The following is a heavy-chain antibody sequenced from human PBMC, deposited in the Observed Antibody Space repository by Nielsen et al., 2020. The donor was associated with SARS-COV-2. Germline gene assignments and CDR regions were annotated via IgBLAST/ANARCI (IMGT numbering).Heavy chain of an antibody. Sequence: SLKISCAASGFTFRPYGMHWVRQAPGKGLEWVAAISYDGSNKYYVDSVKGRFTISRDNSKNTLYLQMSSLREEDTAVYYCAKDWTAIVVVPSGGVDYWGQGTLVTVSS. J-gene: IGHJ4*02. CDR1: GFTFRPYG. D-gene: IGHD2-15*01. CDR3: AKDWTAIVVVPSGGVDY. V-gene: IGHV3-30*18. CDR2: ISYDGSNK.